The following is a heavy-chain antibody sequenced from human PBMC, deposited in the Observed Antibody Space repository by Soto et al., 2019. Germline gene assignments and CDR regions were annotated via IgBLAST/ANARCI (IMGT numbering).Heavy chain of an antibody. CDR1: GFTFHHYA. J-gene: IGHJ5*02. D-gene: IGHD6-19*01. Sequence: EVQLLESGGGLVQPGESLRLSCATSGFTFHHYAMTWVRHAPGKGLEWVSTVSNGGDITYYADSVKGRFTISRDNSKNTLFLQMTSLTAEDTALYYCVKQWLGLESASWDQGTLVTVSS. V-gene: IGHV3-23*01. CDR2: VSNGGDIT. CDR3: VKQWLGLESAS.